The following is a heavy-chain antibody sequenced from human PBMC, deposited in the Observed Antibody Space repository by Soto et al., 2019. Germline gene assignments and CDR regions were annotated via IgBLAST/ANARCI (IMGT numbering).Heavy chain of an antibody. J-gene: IGHJ5*01. D-gene: IGHD3-10*01. Sequence: PSETLSLTCTVSGGAISTSYWSWIRQPPGKGLECIGFVYNSRTTNYNPSLRSRVTISVDTSKNQFSLKLSSVRAADTAVHYCARGGEVRGVLRWFDSWGQGTLVTVSS. CDR2: VYNSRTT. CDR1: GGAISTSY. CDR3: ARGGEVRGVLRWFDS. V-gene: IGHV4-59*01.